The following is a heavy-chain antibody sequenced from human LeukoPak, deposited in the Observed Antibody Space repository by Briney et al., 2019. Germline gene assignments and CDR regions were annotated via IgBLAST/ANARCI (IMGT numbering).Heavy chain of an antibody. CDR1: GGSFSGYY. D-gene: IGHD6-13*01. J-gene: IGHJ4*02. CDR2: INHSGST. V-gene: IGHV4-34*01. Sequence: SETLSLTCAVYGGSFSGYYWSWIRQPPGKGLEWIGEINHSGSTNYNPSLKSRVTISVDTSKNQFSLKLSSVTTADTAVYYCARGVYIAAAQYAYWGQGTLVTVSS. CDR3: ARGVYIAAAQYAY.